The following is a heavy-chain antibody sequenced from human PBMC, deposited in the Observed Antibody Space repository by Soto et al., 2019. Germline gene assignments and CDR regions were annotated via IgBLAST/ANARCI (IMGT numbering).Heavy chain of an antibody. CDR3: ARALGFGELFSDYYYGMDV. V-gene: IGHV1-18*01. Sequence: QVQLVQSGAEVKKPGASVKVSCKASGYTFTSYGISWVRQAPGQGLEWMGWISAYNGNTNYAQKLQGRVTMTTDTTKSTAYMELRSLRSDDTAVYYCARALGFGELFSDYYYGMDVWGQGTTVTVSS. CDR2: ISAYNGNT. CDR1: GYTFTSYG. D-gene: IGHD3-10*01. J-gene: IGHJ6*02.